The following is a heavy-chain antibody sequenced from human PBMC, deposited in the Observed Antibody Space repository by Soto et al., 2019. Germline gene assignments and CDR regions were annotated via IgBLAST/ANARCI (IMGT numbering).Heavy chain of an antibody. V-gene: IGHV5-10-1*01. J-gene: IGHJ6*02. CDR1: GYSFTSYW. Sequence: PVLPLKDPRKGSGYSFTSYWISRVRQMPGKGLEWMGRIDPSDSYTNYSPSFQGHVTISADKSISTAYLQWSSLKASDTAMYYCARQRIEYSSSWYYYGMDVWGQGTTVTVSS. CDR3: ARQRIEYSSSWYYYGMDV. D-gene: IGHD6-6*01. CDR2: IDPSDSYT.